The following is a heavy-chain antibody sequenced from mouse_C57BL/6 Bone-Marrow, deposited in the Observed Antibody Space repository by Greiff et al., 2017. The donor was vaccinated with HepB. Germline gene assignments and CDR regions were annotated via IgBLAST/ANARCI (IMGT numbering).Heavy chain of an antibody. J-gene: IGHJ4*01. V-gene: IGHV2-5*01. CDR1: GFSLTSYG. CDR2: IWRGGST. D-gene: IGHD1-1*01. Sequence: QVTLKVSGPGLVQPSQSLSITCTVSGFSLTSYGVHWVRQSPGKGLEWLGVIWRGGSTDYNAAFMSRLSITKDNSKSQVFFKMNSLQADDTAIYYCAKNRGYYGSSYDAMDYWGQGTSVTVSS. CDR3: AKNRGYYGSSYDAMDY.